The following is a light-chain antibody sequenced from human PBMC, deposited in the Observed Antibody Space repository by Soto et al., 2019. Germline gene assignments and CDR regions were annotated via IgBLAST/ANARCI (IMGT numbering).Light chain of an antibody. CDR3: GTWDSSLSAVV. Sequence: QPVLTQPPSVSAAPGQKVTISCSGSSSNIGNNYVSWYQQLPGTAPKLLIYDNNKRPSGIPDRFSGSKSGTSAILGITGLQTGDEADYYCGTWDSSLSAVVFGGGTKLTVL. CDR2: DNN. J-gene: IGLJ2*01. V-gene: IGLV1-51*01. CDR1: SSNIGNNY.